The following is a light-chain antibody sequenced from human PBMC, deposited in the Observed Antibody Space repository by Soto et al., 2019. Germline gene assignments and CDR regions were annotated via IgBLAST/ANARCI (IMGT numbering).Light chain of an antibody. CDR2: GAS. V-gene: IGKV3-20*01. J-gene: IGKJ2*01. CDR1: QSLSSSY. Sequence: EIVLTQSPGTLSLSPGERATLSCRASQSLSSSYLAWYQQKPGQAPRLLIYGASSRATGIPDRFSGSGSGTDFTLTISRLEPEDFAVYYCQQYGSSPPYPFGQGTKLEIK. CDR3: QQYGSSPPYP.